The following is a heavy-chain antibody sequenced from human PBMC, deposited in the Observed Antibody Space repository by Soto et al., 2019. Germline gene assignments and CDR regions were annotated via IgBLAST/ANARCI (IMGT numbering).Heavy chain of an antibody. Sequence: SQTLSLTCAISGDSVSGNSAACNWIRQSPSRGLEWLGRTYYRSKWYNDYAVSVKSRITINPDTSKNQFSLQLNSVTPEDTAVYYCARVHSSGWYGYYYYGMDVWGQGTTVTVSS. CDR3: ARVHSSGWYGYYYYGMDV. J-gene: IGHJ6*02. CDR1: GDSVSGNSAA. D-gene: IGHD6-19*01. CDR2: TYYRSKWYN. V-gene: IGHV6-1*01.